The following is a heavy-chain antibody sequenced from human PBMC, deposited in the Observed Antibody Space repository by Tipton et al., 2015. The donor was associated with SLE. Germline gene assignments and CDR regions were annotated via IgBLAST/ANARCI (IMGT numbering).Heavy chain of an antibody. CDR3: AKDGAGYSSGWYGGYYYGMDV. V-gene: IGHV3-53*05. Sequence: SLRLSCAASGFTVSANYMSWVRQTPEKGLEWVSILHSGGYTNYADSVKGRFTVSRDNSNNTLYLQMNSLRTEDTAVYYCAKDGAGYSSGWYGGYYYGMDVWGQGTTVTVSS. CDR2: LHSGGYT. J-gene: IGHJ6*02. D-gene: IGHD6-19*01. CDR1: GFTVSANY.